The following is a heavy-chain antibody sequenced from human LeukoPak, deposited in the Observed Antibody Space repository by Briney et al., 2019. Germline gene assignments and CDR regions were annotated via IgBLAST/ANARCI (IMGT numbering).Heavy chain of an antibody. V-gene: IGHV3-64*01. J-gene: IGHJ4*02. CDR1: GFTSTSHD. D-gene: IGHD3-10*01. CDR2: ISGTGGST. CDR3: TRGLPGGLDS. Sequence: GGSPRLSCGASGFTSTSHDMHWVRQVPGKGLEYVSGISGTGGSTYYANSVKGRFIISRDNSKNTLYLQMGSLRAEDMAVYYCTRGLPGGLDSWGQGTLVTVSS.